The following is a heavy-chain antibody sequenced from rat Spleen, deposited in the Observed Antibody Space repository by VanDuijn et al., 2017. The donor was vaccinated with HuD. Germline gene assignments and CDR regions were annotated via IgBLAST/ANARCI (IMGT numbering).Heavy chain of an antibody. CDR2: MWSGGST. CDR1: GFSLTSYN. D-gene: IGHD4-3*01. Sequence: QVQLKESGPGLVQPSQTLSLTCTVSGFSLTSYNVHWVRQPTGKGLEWMGVMWSGGSTAYISALKSRLSISRDTSKSQVFLKINSLQTEDTAIYYCTRSYNSGTGFAYWGQGTLVTVSS. V-gene: IGHV2-30*01. CDR3: TRSYNSGTGFAY. J-gene: IGHJ3*01.